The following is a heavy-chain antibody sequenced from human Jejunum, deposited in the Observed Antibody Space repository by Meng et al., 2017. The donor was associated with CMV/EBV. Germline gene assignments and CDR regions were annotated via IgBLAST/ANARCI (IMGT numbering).Heavy chain of an antibody. Sequence: VQLQEEGPGLVKPSAALSLTFTVSGGSVNNYYWSWIRQSAGKGLEWIGRFYSSDTYNYHPSLDSRVTMSLDTSKNQFSLNLRSVTAADTATYYCARGPGASTREGFDYWGLGTLVTVSS. J-gene: IGHJ4*02. CDR2: FYSSDTY. D-gene: IGHD1-26*01. CDR1: GGSVNNYY. V-gene: IGHV4-4*07. CDR3: ARGPGASTREGFDY.